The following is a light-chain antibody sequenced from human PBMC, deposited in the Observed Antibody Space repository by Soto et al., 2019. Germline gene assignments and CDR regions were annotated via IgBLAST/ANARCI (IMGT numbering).Light chain of an antibody. V-gene: IGKV3-15*01. J-gene: IGKJ2*01. CDR2: GAS. Sequence: EIVMTQSPATLSVSPGERATLSCRASPSVSSNLAWYQQEPGQAPRLLIYGASTRATGIPARFSGSGSGTEFTLTISSLQSEDFAVYYCQQYNSWPPLYTFGQGTKLEIK. CDR3: QQYNSWPPLYT. CDR1: PSVSSN.